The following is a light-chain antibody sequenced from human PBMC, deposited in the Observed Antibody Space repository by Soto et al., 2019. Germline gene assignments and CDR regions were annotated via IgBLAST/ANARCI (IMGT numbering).Light chain of an antibody. Sequence: DIQMTQSPSSLSASVGDRVTITCRASQSISRYLNWYQQKPGEAPKLLIYAASHLQSRVPSSFSGSGSGTDFTLTISSLQPPDFATYYWQQSDGGLWTFGQGTKVEVK. J-gene: IGKJ1*01. CDR1: QSISRY. CDR3: QQSDGGLWT. CDR2: AAS. V-gene: IGKV1-39*01.